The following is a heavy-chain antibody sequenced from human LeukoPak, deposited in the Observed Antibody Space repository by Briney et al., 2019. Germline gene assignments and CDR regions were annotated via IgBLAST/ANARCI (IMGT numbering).Heavy chain of an antibody. CDR2: INPSGGST. Sequence: ASVKVSCKASGYTFTSYYMHWVRQAPGQGLEWMGIINPSGGSTSYAQKFQGRVTMTRDMSTSTVYMELSSLRSEDTAVYYCARDAAQYCGGGSCYYGKWFDPWGQGTLVTVSS. J-gene: IGHJ5*02. V-gene: IGHV1-46*01. CDR3: ARDAAQYCGGGSCYYGKWFDP. CDR1: GYTFTSYY. D-gene: IGHD2-15*01.